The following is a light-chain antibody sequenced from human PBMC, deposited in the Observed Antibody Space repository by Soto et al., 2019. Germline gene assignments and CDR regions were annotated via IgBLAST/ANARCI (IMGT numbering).Light chain of an antibody. CDR1: QGIGDT. Sequence: KTQTAASLSVSQGSVVTLACRASQGIGDTLAWYQHKPGQTPRLLIYDTSTRATGVPARFRGSRSGPEVCRLVISPQSEDFAIYSCQPYKCGPLTFARGTKVDIK. CDR2: DTS. J-gene: IGKJ4*01. V-gene: IGKV3-15*01. CDR3: QPYKCGPLT.